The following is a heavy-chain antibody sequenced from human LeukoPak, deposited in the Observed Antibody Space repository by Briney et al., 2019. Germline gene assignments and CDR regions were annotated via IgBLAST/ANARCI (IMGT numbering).Heavy chain of an antibody. Sequence: SETLSLTCSVSGGSIGISGYYWGWIRQPPGKGLQWIGSIYDSGTTSYNPSLKSRVTISVDTSMNQFSLKLTSVTAADTAAYYCARGMVVTADFDYWGQGTLVTVSS. V-gene: IGHV4-39*07. CDR2: IYDSGTT. J-gene: IGHJ4*02. D-gene: IGHD2-21*02. CDR3: ARGMVVTADFDY. CDR1: GGSIGISGYY.